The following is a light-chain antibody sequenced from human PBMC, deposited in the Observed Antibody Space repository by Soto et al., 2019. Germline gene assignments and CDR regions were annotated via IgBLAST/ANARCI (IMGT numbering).Light chain of an antibody. J-gene: IGKJ4*01. V-gene: IGKV3-11*01. Sequence: EIVLTQSPATLSLSPGERATLSCRASQSVSNYLAWFQQKPGQAPRLLIYDASNWATGIPARFSGSGSGTDFTFTISSLEPEDFAVYYCQQRSSWPLLTFGGATNVEI. CDR1: QSVSNY. CDR3: QQRSSWPLLT. CDR2: DAS.